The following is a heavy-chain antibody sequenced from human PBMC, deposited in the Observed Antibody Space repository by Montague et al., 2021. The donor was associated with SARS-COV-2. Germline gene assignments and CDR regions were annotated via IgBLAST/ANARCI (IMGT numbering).Heavy chain of an antibody. CDR3: ARLLAATGHFDF. J-gene: IGHJ4*02. Sequence: SETLSLTCTVSGGSINNPNHYWGWIRQPPGKGLEWVGSMSYSGSSYYNPSLRRRLTISVDTSKNQFSLRLSSVTAADTAVYCCARLLAATGHFDFWGQGTLVTVSS. V-gene: IGHV4-39*01. CDR2: MSYSGSS. CDR1: GGSINNPNHY. D-gene: IGHD6-13*01.